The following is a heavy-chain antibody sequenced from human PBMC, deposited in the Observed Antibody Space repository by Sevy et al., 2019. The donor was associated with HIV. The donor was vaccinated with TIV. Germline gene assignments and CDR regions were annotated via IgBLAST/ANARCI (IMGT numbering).Heavy chain of an antibody. CDR3: VRAIQLAASY. D-gene: IGHD2-15*01. J-gene: IGHJ4*02. V-gene: IGHV3-7*02. CDR1: AINIRDYW. CDR2: INPDGSKI. Sequence: GGSLRLSCEASAINIRDYWMNWVRQAPGKGLEWEANINPDGSKIYYAESVKGRFTISRDSAKNSVFLQMTSLRAEDTAVYYCVRAIQLAASYWGQGMLVTVSS.